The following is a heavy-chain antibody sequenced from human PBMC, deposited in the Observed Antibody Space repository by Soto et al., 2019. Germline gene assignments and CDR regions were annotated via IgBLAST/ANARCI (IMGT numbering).Heavy chain of an antibody. D-gene: IGHD4-4*01. J-gene: IGHJ5*02. CDR3: ARVSMSTVSWGFDP. CDR1: GECITSNE. V-gene: IGHV4-59*01. CDR2: IYNSGTT. Sequence: PSETLSLTWAVSGECITSNEWNWSRQRPGRGLEWIGSIYNSGTTKYNPALKSRVIIAVDTTKNQLSQKLSSVTAAATAVYYCARVSMSTVSWGFDPWGQGTLVTVCS.